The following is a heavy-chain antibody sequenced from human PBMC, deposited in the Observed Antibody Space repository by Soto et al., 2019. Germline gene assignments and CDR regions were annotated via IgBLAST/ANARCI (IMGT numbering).Heavy chain of an antibody. CDR1: GGSITSSGFW. CDR2: IYDTGNT. Sequence: HLQLQESGPGLVKSSETLSLTCAVSGGSITSSGFWWSWIRQPPGKGLEWIATIYDTGNTFYNPSRRSRGTISADTSKNQFALNLNSVTAADTAVYYCAKRAYGDPFDPWGQGTLVTVSS. J-gene: IGHJ5*02. CDR3: AKRAYGDPFDP. D-gene: IGHD4-17*01. V-gene: IGHV4-39*01.